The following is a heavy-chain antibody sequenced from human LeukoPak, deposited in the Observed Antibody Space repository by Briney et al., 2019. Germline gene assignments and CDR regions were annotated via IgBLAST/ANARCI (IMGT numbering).Heavy chain of an antibody. CDR1: GYTFTGYY. CDR3: ARTMANLFDP. CDR2: INPNSGDT. J-gene: IGHJ5*02. D-gene: IGHD4/OR15-4a*01. Sequence: GASVKVSCKASGYTFTGYYMHWVRQAPGQGLEWMGWINPNSGDTKHARKFQGRVTMTSDTSISTAYMELSRLRSDDTAVYYCARTMANLFDPWGQGTLVTVSS. V-gene: IGHV1-2*02.